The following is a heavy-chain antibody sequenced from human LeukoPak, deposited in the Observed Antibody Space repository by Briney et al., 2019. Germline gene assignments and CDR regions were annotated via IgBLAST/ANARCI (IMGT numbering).Heavy chain of an antibody. Sequence: GGSLRLSCEASGLTFNTYWMGWVRQAPGKGLEWVADIKEDGSDKYSVDSVKGRFTISRDNTKNPLYLHMDSLRAEDTAVYYCARDTYRFFDLWGRGTLVTVSS. J-gene: IGHJ2*01. CDR1: GLTFNTYW. V-gene: IGHV3-7*01. CDR2: IKEDGSDK. CDR3: ARDTYRFFDL.